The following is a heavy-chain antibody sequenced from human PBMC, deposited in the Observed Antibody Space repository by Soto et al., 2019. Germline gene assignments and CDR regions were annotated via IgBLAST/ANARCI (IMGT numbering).Heavy chain of an antibody. CDR3: ARGDRYSGSFSDYFDP. CDR1: GASISTGGYS. CDR2: IYASGRT. D-gene: IGHD1-26*01. V-gene: IGHV4-30-2*01. J-gene: IGHJ5*02. Sequence: SETLSLTCIVSGASISTGGYSGSWIRQPPGKGPEWIGYIYASGRTYYKPSLKSRAAISMDKSRNQFSVRLTSVTAADTAVYFCARGDRYSGSFSDYFDPWGQGTLVTVSS.